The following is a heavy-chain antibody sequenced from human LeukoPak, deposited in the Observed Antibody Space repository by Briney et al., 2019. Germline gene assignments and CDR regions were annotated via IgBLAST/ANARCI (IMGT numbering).Heavy chain of an antibody. V-gene: IGHV1-2*02. Sequence: GASVKVSCKASGYTFTGFFIHWVRQAPGQGLEWMGWINPNSGDTNFAQRFQGRVTMTRDTSISTAYMELSRLRSDDTAVYYCARWGGYGLNWFDPWGQGTLVTVSS. CDR2: INPNSGDT. CDR3: ARWGGYGLNWFDP. D-gene: IGHD6-25*01. CDR1: GYTFTGFF. J-gene: IGHJ5*02.